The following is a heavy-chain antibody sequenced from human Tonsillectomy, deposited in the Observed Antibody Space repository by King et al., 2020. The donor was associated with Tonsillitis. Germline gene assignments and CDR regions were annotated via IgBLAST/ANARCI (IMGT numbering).Heavy chain of an antibody. J-gene: IGHJ3*02. V-gene: IGHV3-23*04. CDR3: AKEYCGGDCYIAFDI. CDR1: GFTFSSYA. D-gene: IGHD2-21*02. Sequence: VQLVESGGGLVQPGGSLRLSCAASGFTFSSYAMSWVRQAPGKGLEGGSVVSGIGGSTYYADSLKGRFNISRDNSKNTLYLQMNSLRAEDTAIYYCAKEYCGGDCYIAFDIWGQGTMVTVSS. CDR2: VSGIGGST.